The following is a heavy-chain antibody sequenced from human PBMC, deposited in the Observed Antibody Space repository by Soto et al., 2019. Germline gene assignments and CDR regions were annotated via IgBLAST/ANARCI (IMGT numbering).Heavy chain of an antibody. CDR2: ISVSDGKT. D-gene: IGHD3-3*01. V-gene: IGHV3-23*01. CDR3: ARWSYLDY. J-gene: IGHJ4*02. CDR1: GFSFGSYA. Sequence: DVQLWESGGGLVQPGGSLRLSCAASGFSFGSYALSWVRQAPGKGLEWVSTISVSDGKTFYADSVKGRFSISRDTSQSTLYLQMNSLRADDTAMYYCARWSYLDYWGQGTRVTVSS.